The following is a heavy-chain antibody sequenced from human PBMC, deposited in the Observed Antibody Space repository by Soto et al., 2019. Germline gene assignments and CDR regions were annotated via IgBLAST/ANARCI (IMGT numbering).Heavy chain of an antibody. CDR2: INHSGST. Sequence: SETLSLTCAVYGGSFSGYYWSWISQPPGKGLEKIGEINHSGSTNYNPSHKSRVTISVDTSKNQFSLKLSSVSAADTAVYYCASAPRYSSSWYGVKSYYYYGMDVWGQGTTVTVSS. CDR1: GGSFSGYY. D-gene: IGHD6-13*01. J-gene: IGHJ6*02. CDR3: ASAPRYSSSWYGVKSYYYYGMDV. V-gene: IGHV4-34*01.